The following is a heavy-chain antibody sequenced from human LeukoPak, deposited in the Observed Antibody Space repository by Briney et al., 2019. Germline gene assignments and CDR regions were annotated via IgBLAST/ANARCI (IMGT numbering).Heavy chain of an antibody. CDR1: GFTFSSYA. J-gene: IGHJ4*02. CDR3: AREYCSSTSCYFDY. Sequence: GGSLRLSCAASGFTFSSYAMHWVRQAPGKGLEWVAVISYDGSNKYYADSVKGRFTISRDNSKNTLYLQMNSLRAEDTAVYYCAREYCSSTSCYFDYWGQGTLVTVSS. D-gene: IGHD2-2*01. CDR2: ISYDGSNK. V-gene: IGHV3-30-3*01.